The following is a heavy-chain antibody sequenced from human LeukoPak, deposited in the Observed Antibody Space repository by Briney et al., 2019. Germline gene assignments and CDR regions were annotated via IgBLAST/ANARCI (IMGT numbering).Heavy chain of an antibody. D-gene: IGHD6-19*01. Sequence: QPGGSLRLSCVISGFPVSSNYISWIRQAPGRGLEWVSVLYSGGDTYYIESLEGRFTISRDDFKNTVYLHMNNLRAEDTAVYYCARVVSSGWSVDYWGQGTLVTVSS. V-gene: IGHV3-53*01. J-gene: IGHJ4*02. CDR2: LYSGGDT. CDR3: ARVVSSGWSVDY. CDR1: GFPVSSNY.